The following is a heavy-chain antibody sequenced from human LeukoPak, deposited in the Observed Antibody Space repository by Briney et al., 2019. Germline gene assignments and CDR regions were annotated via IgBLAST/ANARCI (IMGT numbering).Heavy chain of an antibody. D-gene: IGHD5-12*01. Sequence: GGSLRLSCAASGFTFSSYVMHWVRQAPGKGLEWVAFIRYDGSNKYYADSVKGRFTISRDNSKNTLYLQMNSLRAEDTAVYYCAKDGGLLSGYDLIWGQGTLVTVSS. CDR2: IRYDGSNK. CDR3: AKDGGLLSGYDLI. J-gene: IGHJ4*02. V-gene: IGHV3-30*02. CDR1: GFTFSSYV.